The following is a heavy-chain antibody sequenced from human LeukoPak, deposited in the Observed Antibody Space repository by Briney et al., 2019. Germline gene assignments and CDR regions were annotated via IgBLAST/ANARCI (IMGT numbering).Heavy chain of an antibody. CDR3: ASRKDDSSGYYFDY. CDR2: IYYSGST. CDR1: GGSISSGDYY. Sequence: PSETLSLTCTVSGGSISSGDYYWSWIRQPPGKGLEWIGYIYYSGSTYYNPSFKSRITISVDTSNNQFSLKLSSVTAADTAVYFCASRKDDSSGYYFDYWGQGTLVTVSS. V-gene: IGHV4-30-4*01. J-gene: IGHJ4*02. D-gene: IGHD3-22*01.